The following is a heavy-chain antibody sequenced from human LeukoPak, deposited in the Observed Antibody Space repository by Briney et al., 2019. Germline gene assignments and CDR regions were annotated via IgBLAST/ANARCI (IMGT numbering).Heavy chain of an antibody. CDR1: GFSVSSRY. V-gene: IGHV3-66*02. D-gene: IGHD4-17*01. CDR2: IYSGGSI. J-gene: IGHJ5*02. CDR3: ATDSNNNGDYEA. Sequence: GGSLRLSCAASGFSVSSRYMTWVRQAPGKGLEWVSVIYSGGSIYYADALKGRFTISRDNSKNTLYLQMNSLRVEDTAVYYCATDSNNNGDYEAWGQGTLVTVSS.